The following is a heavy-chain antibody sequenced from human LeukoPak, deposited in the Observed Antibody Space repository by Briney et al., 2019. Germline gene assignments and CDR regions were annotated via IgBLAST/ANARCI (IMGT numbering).Heavy chain of an antibody. CDR1: GFTFSSYG. CDR2: IWYDGSNK. Sequence: PGRSLRLSCAASGFTFSSYGMHWVRQAPGKGLEWVAVIWYDGSNKYYADSVKGRFTISRDNSKNTLYLQMNSLRAEDTAVYYCARDHYYDFSRWFDPWGQGTLVTVSS. CDR3: ARDHYYDFSRWFDP. D-gene: IGHD3-22*01. V-gene: IGHV3-33*01. J-gene: IGHJ5*02.